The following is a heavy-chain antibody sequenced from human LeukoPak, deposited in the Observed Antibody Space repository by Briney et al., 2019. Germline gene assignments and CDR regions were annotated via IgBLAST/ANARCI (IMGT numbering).Heavy chain of an antibody. Sequence: VASVIVSCKVSGYTLTELSMHWVLQAPGKGLEWMGGFDPEDGETIYAQKFQGGVTMTEDTSTDTAYMELSSLRSEDTAVYYCATGYIAVAAPFDPWGQGTLVTVSS. CDR2: FDPEDGET. J-gene: IGHJ5*02. CDR1: GYTLTELS. CDR3: ATGYIAVAAPFDP. D-gene: IGHD6-19*01. V-gene: IGHV1-24*01.